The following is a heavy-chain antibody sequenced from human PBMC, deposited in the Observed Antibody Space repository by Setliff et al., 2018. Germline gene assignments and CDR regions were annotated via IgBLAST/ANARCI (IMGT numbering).Heavy chain of an antibody. Sequence: PGGSLRLSCAASGFTFSRYWMSWVRQAPGKGLEWVANIKQDGSDTYYMDSVKGRFTISRDNANNSLYLQMNTPRVEDTAVYFCVRLGCSTTSCYYFDYWGQGAQVTVSS. CDR1: GFTFSRYW. D-gene: IGHD2-2*01. CDR2: IKQDGSDT. J-gene: IGHJ4*02. V-gene: IGHV3-7*01. CDR3: VRLGCSTTSCYYFDY.